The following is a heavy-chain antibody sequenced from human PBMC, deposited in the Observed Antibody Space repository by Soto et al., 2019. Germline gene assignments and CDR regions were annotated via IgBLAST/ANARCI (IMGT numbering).Heavy chain of an antibody. D-gene: IGHD6-13*01. J-gene: IGHJ3*02. Sequence: GESLKISCQGSGYSFTSYWISWVRQMPGKGLGWMGRIDPSDSYTNYSPSFQGHVTISADKSISTAYLQWSSLKASDTAMYYCASHRGIAAAGDFDIWGQGTMVTVSS. CDR1: GYSFTSYW. V-gene: IGHV5-10-1*01. CDR2: IDPSDSYT. CDR3: ASHRGIAAAGDFDI.